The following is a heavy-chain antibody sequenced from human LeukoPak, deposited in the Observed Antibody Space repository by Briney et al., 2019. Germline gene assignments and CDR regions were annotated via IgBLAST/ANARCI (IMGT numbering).Heavy chain of an antibody. CDR3: AKGSSYCSSTSCYVRNYFDY. D-gene: IGHD2-2*01. CDR2: ISGSGGST. CDR1: GFTFSSYA. Sequence: GGSLRLSCAASGFTFSSYAMSWVRQAPGKGLEWVSAISGSGGSTYYADSVEGRFTISRDNSKNTLYLQMNSLRAEDTAVYYCAKGSSYCSSTSCYVRNYFDYWGQGTLVTVSS. V-gene: IGHV3-23*01. J-gene: IGHJ4*02.